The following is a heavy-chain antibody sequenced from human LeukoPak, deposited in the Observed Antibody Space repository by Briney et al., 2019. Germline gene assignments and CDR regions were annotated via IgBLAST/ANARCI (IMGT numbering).Heavy chain of an antibody. CDR2: ISAYNGNT. CDR1: GYTLTSYG. V-gene: IGHV1-18*01. Sequence: GASVKVSCKASGYTLTSYGISWVRQAPGQGLEWMGWISAYNGNTNYAQKLQGRVTMTTDTSTSTAYMELRSLRSDDTAVYSCARGDSSGYYYLFDYWGQGTLVTVSS. D-gene: IGHD3-22*01. J-gene: IGHJ4*02. CDR3: ARGDSSGYYYLFDY.